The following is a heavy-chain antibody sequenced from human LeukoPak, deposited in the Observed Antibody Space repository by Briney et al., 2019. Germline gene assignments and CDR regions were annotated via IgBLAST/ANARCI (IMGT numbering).Heavy chain of an antibody. D-gene: IGHD3-3*01. J-gene: IGHJ6*02. CDR1: GFTFSSYA. CDR2: IWYDGSNK. CDR3: ARENVFGVVNYYYYGMDV. Sequence: GSLRLSCAASGFTFSSYAMSWVRQAPGKGLEWVAVIWYDGSNKYYADSVKARFTISRDNSKNTLYLQMNSLRAEDTAVYYCARENVFGVVNYYYYGMDVWGQGTTVTVSS. V-gene: IGHV3-33*08.